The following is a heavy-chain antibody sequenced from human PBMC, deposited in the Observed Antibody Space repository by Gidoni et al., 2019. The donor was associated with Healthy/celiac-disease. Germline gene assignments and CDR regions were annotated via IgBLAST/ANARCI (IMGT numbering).Heavy chain of an antibody. J-gene: IGHJ6*02. CDR1: GFTFSSYG. D-gene: IGHD3-10*01. Sequence: QVQLVESGGGVVQPGRSLRLSCAASGFTFSSYGMHWVRQAPGKGLEWVAVISYDGSNKYYADSVKGRFTISRDNSKNTLYLQMNSLRAEDTAVYYCAKDGRGYYGSGSYPYYYYYYGMDVWGQGTTVTVSS. CDR3: AKDGRGYYGSGSYPYYYYYYGMDV. CDR2: ISYDGSNK. V-gene: IGHV3-30*18.